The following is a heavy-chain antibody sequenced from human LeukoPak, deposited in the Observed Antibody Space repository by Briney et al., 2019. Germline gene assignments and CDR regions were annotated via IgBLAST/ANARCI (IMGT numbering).Heavy chain of an antibody. CDR2: ISYDGSNK. D-gene: IGHD6-19*01. Sequence: GGSLRLSCAASGFTFSSYWMSWVRQAPGKGLEWVAVISYDGSNKYYADSVKGRFTISRDNSKNTPYLQMNSLRAEDTAVYYCAKEQGIAVAGPIDYWGQGTLVTVSS. V-gene: IGHV3-30*18. CDR3: AKEQGIAVAGPIDY. CDR1: GFTFSSYW. J-gene: IGHJ4*02.